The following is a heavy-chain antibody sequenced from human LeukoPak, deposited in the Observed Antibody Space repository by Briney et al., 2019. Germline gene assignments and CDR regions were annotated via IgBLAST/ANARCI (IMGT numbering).Heavy chain of an antibody. Sequence: GGSLGLSCAASGFTFSSSGMHWVRQAPGKGLEWVAFIRYGGSHKYYADSVKGRFTISRDNSKNTLFLQMNSLRPEDTAVYYCARESPYYYDSSGHSDIWGQGTMVTVSS. V-gene: IGHV3-30*02. CDR1: GFTFSSSG. CDR2: IRYGGSHK. CDR3: ARESPYYYDSSGHSDI. J-gene: IGHJ3*02. D-gene: IGHD3-22*01.